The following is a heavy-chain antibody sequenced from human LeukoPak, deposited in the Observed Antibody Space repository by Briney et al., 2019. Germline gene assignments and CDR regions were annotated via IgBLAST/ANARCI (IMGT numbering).Heavy chain of an antibody. Sequence: GGSLRPSCEGSGLNFNGYAISWVRQAPGKGLEWVAVTGGSDDNTHYADSVKGRFTISRDNSANRLFLQMHSLRPDDSARYYCTRDLMTGFSSGWYFAYWGQGTLVTVSS. CDR3: TRDLMTGFSSGWYFAY. V-gene: IGHV3-23*01. D-gene: IGHD6-19*01. CDR2: TGGSDDNT. J-gene: IGHJ4*02. CDR1: GLNFNGYA.